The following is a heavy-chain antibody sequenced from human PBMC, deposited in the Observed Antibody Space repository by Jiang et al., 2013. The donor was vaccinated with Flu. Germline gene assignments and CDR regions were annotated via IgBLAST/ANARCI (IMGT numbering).Heavy chain of an antibody. Sequence: GAEVKKPGASVKVSCKASGYTFTNYGIIWVRQAPGQGLEWMGWISAYNGNTNYAQKLQGRVTMTTDTSTTTAYMELRSLRSDDTAVYYCARGGIGAVVVATVHNWFDPWGQGTLVTVSS. V-gene: IGHV1-18*01. CDR2: ISAYNGNT. D-gene: IGHD2-15*01. CDR3: ARGGIGAVVVATVHNWFDP. CDR1: GYTFTNYG. J-gene: IGHJ5*02.